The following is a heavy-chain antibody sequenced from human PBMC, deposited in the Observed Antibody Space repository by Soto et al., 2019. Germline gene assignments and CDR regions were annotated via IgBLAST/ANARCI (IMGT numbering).Heavy chain of an antibody. D-gene: IGHD4-17*01. CDR1: GFTFSSYA. CDR3: AKRTVGWYFDL. Sequence: EVQLLESGGGLVQPGGSLRLSCAASGFTFSSYAMNWVRQAPGKGLEWVSVISGSGGSTYYADAVKGRFTISRDNSKNTLYLRMNRLRAEDTAVYYCAKRTVGWYFDLWGRGTLVTVSS. V-gene: IGHV3-23*01. J-gene: IGHJ2*01. CDR2: ISGSGGST.